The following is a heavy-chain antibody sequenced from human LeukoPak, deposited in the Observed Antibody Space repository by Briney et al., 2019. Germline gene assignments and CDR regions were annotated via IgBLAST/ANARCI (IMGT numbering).Heavy chain of an antibody. CDR3: ARGPSLLWFGDV. V-gene: IGHV4-34*01. CDR2: ISHSGTT. CDR1: GGSLSGYY. D-gene: IGHD3-10*01. J-gene: IGHJ6*04. Sequence: SDTLSLTCAVYGGSLSGYYWSWLRQAPGRGLEWLGEISHSGTTMYNPALTSRLTISVDTSKNHFSLNLTSVTAADTAVYYCARGPSLLWFGDVWGKGTTVTVSS.